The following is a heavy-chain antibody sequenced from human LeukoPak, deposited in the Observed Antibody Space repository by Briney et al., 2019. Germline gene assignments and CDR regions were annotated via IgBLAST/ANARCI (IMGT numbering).Heavy chain of an antibody. CDR2: IYYSGST. J-gene: IGHJ4*02. D-gene: IGHD4/OR15-4a*01. V-gene: IGHV4-59*08. Sequence: PSQTLSLTCTVSGGSISSYYWSWIRQPPGKGLEWIGYIYYSGSTNYNPSLKSRVTISVDTSKNQFSLKLSSVTAADTAVYYCARLGRWVLGPIDYWGQGTLVTVSS. CDR3: ARLGRWVLGPIDY. CDR1: GGSISSYY.